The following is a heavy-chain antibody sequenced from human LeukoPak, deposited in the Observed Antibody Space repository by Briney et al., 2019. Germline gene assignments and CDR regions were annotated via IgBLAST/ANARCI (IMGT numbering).Heavy chain of an antibody. D-gene: IGHD6-13*01. V-gene: IGHV4-39*07. CDR3: ARRRGQQLLTLYYYYYMDV. CDR2: IYYSGST. CDR1: GGSISSSRYY. Sequence: PSETLPLTCTVSGGSISSSRYYWGWIRQPPGKGLEGFGCIYYSGSTYYNPSLKSRVTISVDTSKDQFSLKLSSVTAADTAVYYCARRRGQQLLTLYYYYYMDVWGKGTTVTVSS. J-gene: IGHJ6*03.